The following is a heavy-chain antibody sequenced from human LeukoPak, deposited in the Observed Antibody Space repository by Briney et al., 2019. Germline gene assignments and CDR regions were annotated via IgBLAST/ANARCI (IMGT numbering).Heavy chain of an antibody. CDR3: ARGLTTVTTSLYFDY. J-gene: IGHJ4*02. V-gene: IGHV3-23*01. Sequence: GGSLRLSCAASGFTFSSYGMTWVRQAPGKGLEWVSAITGGGDTTYYADSVKGRFTISRDNSKNTLYLQMNSLRAEDTAVYYCARGLTTVTTSLYFDYWGQGTLVTVSS. D-gene: IGHD4-17*01. CDR2: ITGGGDTT. CDR1: GFTFSSYG.